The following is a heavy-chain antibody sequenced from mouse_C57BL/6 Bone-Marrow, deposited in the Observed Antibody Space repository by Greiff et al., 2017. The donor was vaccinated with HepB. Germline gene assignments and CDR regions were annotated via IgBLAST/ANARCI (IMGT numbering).Heavy chain of an antibody. CDR1: GYTFTDYN. CDR3: GRPPAFAY. J-gene: IGHJ3*01. CDR2: INPNNGGT. Sequence: EVKLMESGPELVKPGASVKMSCKASGYTFTDYNMHWVKQSHGKSLEWIGYINPNNGGTSYNQKFKGKATLTVNKSSSTAYMELRSLTSEDSAVYYCGRPPAFAYWGQGTLVTVSA. V-gene: IGHV1-22*01.